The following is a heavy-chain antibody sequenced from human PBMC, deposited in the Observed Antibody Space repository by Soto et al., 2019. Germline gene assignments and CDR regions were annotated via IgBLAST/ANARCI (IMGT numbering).Heavy chain of an antibody. CDR1: GFIFSNYG. CDR2: VSNDESNK. J-gene: IGHJ4*02. D-gene: IGHD4-17*01. V-gene: IGHV3-30*18. Sequence: QVQLVESGGGVVQPGRSLRLSCVASGFIFSNYGMHWVRQAPGKGLEWVAVVSNDESNKYYADSVKGRFTISRDDSKNTLYLQMNSLGAEDTDVYYCAKGYHGDYGDYWGQGALVTVSS. CDR3: AKGYHGDYGDY.